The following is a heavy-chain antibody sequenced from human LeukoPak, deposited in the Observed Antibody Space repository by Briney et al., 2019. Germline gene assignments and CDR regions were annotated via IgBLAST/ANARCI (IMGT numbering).Heavy chain of an antibody. V-gene: IGHV3-11*01. Sequence: PGGSLRLSCAASGFTFSDYYMSWIRQAPGKGLEWVSYISSSGSTIYYADSVKGRFTISRDNSKNTLYLQMNSLRVEDTAMYYCVHGWASYGSGSSEFFDYWGQGSLVTVSS. CDR3: VHGWASYGSGSSEFFDY. D-gene: IGHD3-10*01. J-gene: IGHJ4*02. CDR1: GFTFSDYY. CDR2: ISSSGSTI.